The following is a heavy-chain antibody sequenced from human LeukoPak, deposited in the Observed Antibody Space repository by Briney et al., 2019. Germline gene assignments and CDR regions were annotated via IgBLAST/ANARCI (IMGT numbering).Heavy chain of an antibody. V-gene: IGHV3-21*01. D-gene: IGHD3-3*01. CDR3: AREDASLGVSLDYYYYMDV. CDR2: ISSSSSYI. J-gene: IGHJ6*03. CDR1: GFTFSSYS. Sequence: GGSLLLSCAASGFTFSSYSMNWVRQAPGKGLEWVSSISSSSSYIYYADSVKGRFTISRDNAKNSLYLQMNSLRAEDTAVYYCAREDASLGVSLDYYYYMDVWGKGTTVTVSS.